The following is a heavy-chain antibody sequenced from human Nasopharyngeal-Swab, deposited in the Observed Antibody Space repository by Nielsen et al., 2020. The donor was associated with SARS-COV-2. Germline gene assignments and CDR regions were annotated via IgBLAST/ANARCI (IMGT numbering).Heavy chain of an antibody. V-gene: IGHV3-9*01. CDR2: ISWNSGSI. D-gene: IGHD3-22*01. J-gene: IGHJ4*02. CDR3: AKVTDYYDSSGVEYYFDY. CDR1: GLTFDDYA. Sequence: SLKISCAASGLTFDDYAMHWVRQAPGKGLEWVSGISWNSGSIGYADSVKGRFTISRDNAKNSLYLQMNSLRAEDTALYYCAKVTDYYDSSGVEYYFDYWGQGTLVTVSS.